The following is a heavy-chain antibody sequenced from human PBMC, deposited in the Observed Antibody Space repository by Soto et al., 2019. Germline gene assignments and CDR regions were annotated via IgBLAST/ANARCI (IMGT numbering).Heavy chain of an antibody. J-gene: IGHJ4*02. CDR3: AKDEYYYDSSGNRIWEGYFDY. CDR2: ISYDGSNK. CDR1: GFTFSSYG. Sequence: GGSLRLSCAASGFTFSSYGMHWVRQAPGKGLEWVAVISYDGSNKYYADSVKGRFTISRDNSKNTLYLQMNSLRAEDTAVYYCAKDEYYYDSSGNRIWEGYFDYWGQGT. D-gene: IGHD3-22*01. V-gene: IGHV3-30*18.